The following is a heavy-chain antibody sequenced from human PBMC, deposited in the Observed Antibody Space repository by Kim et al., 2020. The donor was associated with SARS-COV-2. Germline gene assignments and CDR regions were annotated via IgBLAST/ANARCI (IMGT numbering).Heavy chain of an antibody. Sequence: GGSLRLSCAASGFTFSTCAMSWLRQAPGKGPEWVSGISDRGVSTYYADSVKGRFAISRDTSKNTLYMHMNSLRAEDTAVYYCAKGMWGSGSYYNDYWGLG. D-gene: IGHD3-10*01. CDR1: GFTFSTCA. V-gene: IGHV3-23*01. J-gene: IGHJ4*02. CDR3: AKGMWGSGSYYNDY. CDR2: ISDRGVST.